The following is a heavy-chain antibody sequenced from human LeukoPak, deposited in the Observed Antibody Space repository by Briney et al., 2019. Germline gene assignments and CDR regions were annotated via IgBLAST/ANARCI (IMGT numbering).Heavy chain of an antibody. V-gene: IGHV4-34*01. J-gene: IGHJ4*02. CDR2: INHSGST. CDR1: GGSFSGYY. Sequence: PSETLSLTCAVYGGSFSGYYWSWIRQPPGKGLEWIGEINHSGSTNYNPSLKSRVTISVDTSKNQFSLKLSSVTAADTAVYYCAVGLRWPPFDYWGQGTLVTVSS. D-gene: IGHD4-23*01. CDR3: AVGLRWPPFDY.